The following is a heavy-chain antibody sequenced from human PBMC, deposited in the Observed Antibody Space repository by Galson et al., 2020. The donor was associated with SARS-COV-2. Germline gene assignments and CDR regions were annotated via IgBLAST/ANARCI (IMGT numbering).Heavy chain of an antibody. J-gene: IGHJ6*02. CDR2: ISSSSSYI. D-gene: IGHD2-2*01. CDR3: VLGYCSSTSCYARGEYYYYGMDV. CDR1: GFTFSSYS. V-gene: IGHV3-21*01. Sequence: GESLKISCAASGFTFSSYSMNWVRQAPGKGLEWVSSISSSSSYIYYADSVKGRFTISRDNAKNSLYLQMNSLRAEDTAVYYCVLGYCSSTSCYARGEYYYYGMDVWGQGTTVTFSS.